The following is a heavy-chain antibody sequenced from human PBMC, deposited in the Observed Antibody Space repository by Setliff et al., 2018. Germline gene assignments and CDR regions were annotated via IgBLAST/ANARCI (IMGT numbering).Heavy chain of an antibody. Sequence: GESLKISCEGSGYSFTNYWIAWVRQMPGKGLEWMGIIYPGDSDTRYSPSFQGQVTISVDKSISTAYLQWSSLKASDTAMYYCATNHCSGTNCYAGYFDYWGQGTLVTVSS. CDR1: GYSFTNYW. J-gene: IGHJ4*02. V-gene: IGHV5-51*01. D-gene: IGHD2-2*01. CDR2: IYPGDSDT. CDR3: ATNHCSGTNCYAGYFDY.